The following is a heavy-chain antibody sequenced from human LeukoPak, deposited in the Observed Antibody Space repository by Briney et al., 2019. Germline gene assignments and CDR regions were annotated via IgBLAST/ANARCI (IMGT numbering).Heavy chain of an antibody. CDR2: IHQDGNEK. D-gene: IGHD1-1*01. CDR3: ARGDDSSGDY. Sequence: AGGSLRLSCAASGFNFSTYWMSWVRQALGKGLEWIANIHQDGNEKYYVDSVKGRFTISRDNAKKSLYLQMTSLRVEDTAVYYCARGDDSSGDYWGQGTLITVSS. CDR1: GFNFSTYW. V-gene: IGHV3-7*04. J-gene: IGHJ4*02.